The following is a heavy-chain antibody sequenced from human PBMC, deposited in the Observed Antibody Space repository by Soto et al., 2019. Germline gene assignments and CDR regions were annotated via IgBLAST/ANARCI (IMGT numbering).Heavy chain of an antibody. V-gene: IGHV3-23*01. CDR2: ISGSGGST. D-gene: IGHD3-22*01. Sequence: GGSLRLSCAASGFTFSSYAMSWVRQAPGKGLEWVSAISGSGGSTYYAESVKGRFTISRDNSKNTLYLQMNSLRAEDTAVYYCAKDRYYDSSGLLDAFDIWGQGTMVTVSS. CDR1: GFTFSSYA. J-gene: IGHJ3*02. CDR3: AKDRYYDSSGLLDAFDI.